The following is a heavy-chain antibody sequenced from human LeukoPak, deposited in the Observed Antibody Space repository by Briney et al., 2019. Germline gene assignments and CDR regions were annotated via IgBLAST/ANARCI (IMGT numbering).Heavy chain of an antibody. CDR2: ISSSGSGGNT. CDR1: GVTLSSYA. CDR3: AKDRTVGASYWYFDL. V-gene: IGHV3-23*01. J-gene: IGHJ2*01. D-gene: IGHD1-26*01. Sequence: GGSLRLSCAASGVTLSSYAMSWARQAPGKGLEWVSGISSSGSGGNTYYADSVKGRFTISRDSSKSTLFLHMNTLRAEDTAIYYCAKDRTVGASYWYFDLWGRGTLVTVSS.